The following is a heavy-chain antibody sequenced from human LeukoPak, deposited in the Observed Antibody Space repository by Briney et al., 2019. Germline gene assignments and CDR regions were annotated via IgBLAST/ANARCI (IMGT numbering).Heavy chain of an antibody. CDR2: IWYDGSNK. J-gene: IGHJ4*02. CDR1: GFTFSSYG. D-gene: IGHD6-19*01. V-gene: IGHV3-33*01. Sequence: GRSLRLSCAASGFTFSSYGMHWVRQAPGKGLEWVAVIWYDGSNKYYADSVKGRFTISRDSSKNTLYLQMNSLRAEDTAVYYCARDQGIAVAGDFDYWGQGTLVTVSS. CDR3: ARDQGIAVAGDFDY.